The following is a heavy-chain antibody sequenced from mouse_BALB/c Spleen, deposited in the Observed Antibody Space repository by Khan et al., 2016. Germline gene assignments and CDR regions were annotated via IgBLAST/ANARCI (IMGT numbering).Heavy chain of an antibody. D-gene: IGHD2-14*01. Sequence: QVQLQQSGAELVRPGSSVKISCKASGYAFSGYWMNWVKQRPGQGLEWIGQIYPGDGDTNYNGKFKGKATLTADKSSSTAYMQLSSLTLEDSAVYFCARGTPLASWGQGTLVTVSA. CDR1: GYAFSGYW. J-gene: IGHJ3*01. V-gene: IGHV1-80*01. CDR3: ARGTPLAS. CDR2: IYPGDGDT.